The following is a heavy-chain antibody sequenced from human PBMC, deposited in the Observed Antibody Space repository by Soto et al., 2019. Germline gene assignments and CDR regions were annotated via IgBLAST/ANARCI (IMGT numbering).Heavy chain of an antibody. CDR2: INTKTGNP. CDR3: ARDEYCSGGSCSNWFDP. J-gene: IGHJ5*02. Sequence: QVQLVQSGSELKKPGASVKVSCKASGYTFTSYAMNWVRQAPGQGLEWMGWINTKTGNPTYAQGFTGRFVFSLDSSVSTAYMEICRLKAEDTAVYYCARDEYCSGGSCSNWFDPWGQGTLVTVSS. CDR1: GYTFTSYA. V-gene: IGHV7-4-1*01. D-gene: IGHD2-15*01.